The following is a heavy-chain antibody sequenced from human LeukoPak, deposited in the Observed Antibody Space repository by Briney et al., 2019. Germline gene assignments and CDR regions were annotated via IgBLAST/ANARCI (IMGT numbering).Heavy chain of an antibody. J-gene: IGHJ3*02. CDR2: INHSGST. Sequence: SETLSLTCAVYGGSFSGYYWSWIRQPPGKGLEWIGEINHSGSTNYNPSLKSRVTISVDTSKNQFSLKLSSVTAADTAVYYCARGGPMNYIWGQGTMVTVSS. CDR1: GGSFSGYY. V-gene: IGHV4-34*01. CDR3: ARGGPMNYI. D-gene: IGHD1-7*01.